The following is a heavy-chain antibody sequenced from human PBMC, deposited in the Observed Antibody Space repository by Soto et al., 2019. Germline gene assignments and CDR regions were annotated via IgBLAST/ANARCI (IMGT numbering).Heavy chain of an antibody. J-gene: IGHJ6*02. CDR2: IYYSGST. D-gene: IGHD1-7*01. Sequence: QVQLQESGPGLVKPSETLSLTCTVSGGSISSYYWSWIRQPPGKGLEWIGYIYYSGSTNYNPSLKSRVPISVDTSKNQFSLKRSSVTAADTAVYYCAREGLTGTIGLYYYYGMDVWGQGTTVTVSS. V-gene: IGHV4-59*01. CDR3: AREGLTGTIGLYYYYGMDV. CDR1: GGSISSYY.